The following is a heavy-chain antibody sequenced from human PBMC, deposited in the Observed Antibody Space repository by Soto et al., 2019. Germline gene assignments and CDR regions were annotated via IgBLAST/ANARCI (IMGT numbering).Heavy chain of an antibody. CDR3: ARPRRRGYDLALGP. Sequence: QVQLQQWGAGLLKPSETLSLTCAVYGGAFSGYYWSWIRQPPGKGLAWIGEINHTGSTNYNPSLKSRVTILVDTDKNQSSLKLSSVTDADTAVYYWARPRRRGYDLALGPWGQGTLVTVSS. V-gene: IGHV4-34*01. CDR1: GGAFSGYY. J-gene: IGHJ5*02. D-gene: IGHD5-12*01. CDR2: INHTGST.